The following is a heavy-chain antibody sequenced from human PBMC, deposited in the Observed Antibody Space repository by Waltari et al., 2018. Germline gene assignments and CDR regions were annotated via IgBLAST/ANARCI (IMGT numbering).Heavy chain of an antibody. CDR3: ARLLQPRKTAATRGDFDY. Sequence: QVQLQQWGAGLLKPSETLSLTCAVYGGSFSGYYWSWIRQPPGKGLEWIGEINHSGSTNYNPSLKSRVTISVDTSKNQFSLKLSSVTAADTAVYYCARLLQPRKTAATRGDFDYWGQGTLVTVSS. J-gene: IGHJ4*02. CDR1: GGSFSGYY. D-gene: IGHD2-2*01. CDR2: INHSGST. V-gene: IGHV4-34*01.